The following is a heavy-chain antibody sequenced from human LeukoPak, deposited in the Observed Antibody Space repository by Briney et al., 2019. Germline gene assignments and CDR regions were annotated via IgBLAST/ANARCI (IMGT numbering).Heavy chain of an antibody. Sequence: GGSLRLSCAVSGFTLTSRAMSWVRQAPGKGLEWVSGISGSGSTFYADSVKGRFTISRDVSKSTLFLHMNSLRAEATDVYYCARVNWETVPGNGGDSWGQGTLVTVSS. CDR1: GFTLTSRA. J-gene: IGHJ4*02. CDR3: ARVNWETVPGNGGDS. CDR2: ISGSGST. V-gene: IGHV3-23*01. D-gene: IGHD6-19*01.